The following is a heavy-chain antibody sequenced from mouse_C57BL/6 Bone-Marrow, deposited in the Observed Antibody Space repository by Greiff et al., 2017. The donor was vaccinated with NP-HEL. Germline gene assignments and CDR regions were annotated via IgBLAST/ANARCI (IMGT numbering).Heavy chain of an antibody. CDR3: ARRDYEFAY. J-gene: IGHJ3*01. D-gene: IGHD1-1*01. CDR1: GFTFSDYG. CDR2: ISNLAYSI. V-gene: IGHV5-15*01. Sequence: EVQLVESGGGLVQPGGSLKLSCAASGFTFSDYGMAWVRQAPRKGPEWVAFISNLAYSIYYADTVTGRFTISRENAKNTLYLEMSSLRSEDTAMYYCARRDYEFAYWGQGTLVTVSA.